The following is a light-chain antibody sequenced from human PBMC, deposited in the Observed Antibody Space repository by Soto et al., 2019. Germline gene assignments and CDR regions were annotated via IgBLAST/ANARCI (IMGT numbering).Light chain of an antibody. CDR1: QSISSC. CDR3: QQYYSYSTT. Sequence: DIQMTQSPSSLSASLGDRVTITCRASQSISSCLEWYQQKPGKAPKLLIYDASSLESGVPSRFRGSGSGTDFTLTISSLQPEDFETYYCQQYYSYSTTFGEGTKVDIK. V-gene: IGKV1-5*03. J-gene: IGKJ4*01. CDR2: DAS.